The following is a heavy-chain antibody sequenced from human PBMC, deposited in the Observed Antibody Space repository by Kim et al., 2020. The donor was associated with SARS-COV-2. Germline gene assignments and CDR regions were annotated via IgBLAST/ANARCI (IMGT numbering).Heavy chain of an antibody. CDR3: ARDARKYTYYYDSSGYDWFDP. CDR1: GFTFSSYG. D-gene: IGHD3-22*01. CDR2: IWYDGSNK. Sequence: GGSLRLSCAASGFTFSSYGMHWVRQAPGKGLEWVAVIWYDGSNKYYADSVKGRFTISRDNSKNTLYLQMNRLRAEDTAVYYCARDARKYTYYYDSSGYDWFDPWGQGTLVTVSS. V-gene: IGHV3-33*01. J-gene: IGHJ5*02.